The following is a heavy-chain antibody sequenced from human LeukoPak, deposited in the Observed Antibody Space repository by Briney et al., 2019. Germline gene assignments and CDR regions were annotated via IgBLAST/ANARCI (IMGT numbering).Heavy chain of an antibody. CDR2: IRNKANSYTT. Sequence: GGSLRLSCAASGFTFSDHYMDWVGQAPGKGREWAGRIRNKANSYTTEYAASVKGRFTISRDDSKNSLYLQMNSLETEDTAVYYCATGVATNVYWGQGTLVTVSS. CDR3: ATGVATNVY. CDR1: GFTFSDHY. D-gene: IGHD5-12*01. J-gene: IGHJ4*02. V-gene: IGHV3-72*01.